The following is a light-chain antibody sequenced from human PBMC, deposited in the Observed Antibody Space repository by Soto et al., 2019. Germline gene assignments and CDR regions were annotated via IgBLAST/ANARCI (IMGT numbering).Light chain of an antibody. CDR3: HQYNNWHT. V-gene: IGKV3-15*01. CDR1: QSVSSN. J-gene: IGKJ2*01. Sequence: EIVMTQSPATLSVSPGERATLSCRASQSVSSNLAWYQQKPGQAPRLLIYGASTRATGVPARFSGTGSGTEFTLTIRSLQSEDFAVYYCHQYNNWHTFGQGTKLEIK. CDR2: GAS.